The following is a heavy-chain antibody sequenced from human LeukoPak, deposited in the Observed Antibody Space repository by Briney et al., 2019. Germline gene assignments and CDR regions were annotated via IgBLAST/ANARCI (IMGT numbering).Heavy chain of an antibody. CDR3: ARGVNLLGIAVAGTSENWFDP. J-gene: IGHJ5*02. D-gene: IGHD6-19*01. CDR2: IYYSGST. V-gene: IGHV4-59*01. Sequence: SETLSPTCTVSGGSISSYYWSWIRQPPGKGLEWIGYIYYSGSTNYNPSLKSRVTISVDTSKNQFSLKLSSVTAADTAVYYCARGVNLLGIAVAGTSENWFDPWGQGTLVTVSS. CDR1: GGSISSYY.